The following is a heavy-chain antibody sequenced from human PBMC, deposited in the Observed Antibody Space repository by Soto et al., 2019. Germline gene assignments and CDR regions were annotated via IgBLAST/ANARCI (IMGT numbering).Heavy chain of an antibody. CDR2: ISAYNGNT. Sequence: ASVKVSCKASGYTFTSYGISWVRQAPGQGLEWMGWISAYNGNTNYAQKLQGRVTMTTDTSTSTAYMELRSLRSDDTAVYYCARDLQWLVRGDFDYWGQGTLVTVSS. V-gene: IGHV1-18*01. CDR1: GYTFTSYG. CDR3: ARDLQWLVRGDFDY. D-gene: IGHD6-19*01. J-gene: IGHJ4*02.